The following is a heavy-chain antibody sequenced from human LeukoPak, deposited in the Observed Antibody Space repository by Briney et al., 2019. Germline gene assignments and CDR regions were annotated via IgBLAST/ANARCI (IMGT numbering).Heavy chain of an antibody. V-gene: IGHV3-7*03. J-gene: IGHJ4*02. CDR2: IKQDGSEK. Sequence: QPGGSLRLSCAASGFTFSSYWMSWVRQAPGKGLEWVANIKQDGSEKCYVDSVRGRFTISRDNAKNSLYLQMNSLRAEDTAVYCCARDLANYYGSGSYFDYWGQGTLVTVSS. CDR1: GFTFSSYW. CDR3: ARDLANYYGSGSYFDY. D-gene: IGHD3-10*01.